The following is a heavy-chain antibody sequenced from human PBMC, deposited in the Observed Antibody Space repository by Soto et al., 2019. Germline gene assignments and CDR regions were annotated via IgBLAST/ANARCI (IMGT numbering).Heavy chain of an antibody. V-gene: IGHV4-61*01. Sequence: SETLSLTCTFSVGSVSIGSYYWSWIRQPPGKGLEWIGYIYYSGSTNYNPSLKSRVTISVDTSKNQFSLKLSSVTAADTAVYYCARDDYGDGPYYWGQGTMVTVSS. CDR2: IYYSGST. D-gene: IGHD4-17*01. J-gene: IGHJ4*02. CDR3: ARDDYGDGPYY. CDR1: VGSVSIGSYY.